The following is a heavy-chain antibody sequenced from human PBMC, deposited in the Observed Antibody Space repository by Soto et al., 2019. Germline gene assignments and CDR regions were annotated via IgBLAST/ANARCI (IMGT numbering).Heavy chain of an antibody. CDR1: GYSFTSYW. CDR2: IYPGDSDT. J-gene: IGHJ6*02. D-gene: IGHD6-13*01. Sequence: PGESLKISCKGSGYSFTSYWIGWVRQMPGKGLEWMGIIYPGDSDTRYSPSFQGQVTISADKSISTAYLQWSSLKASDTAMYYCARTSAAGQYYYGMAVRGQGTTVTVSS. V-gene: IGHV5-51*01. CDR3: ARTSAAGQYYYGMAV.